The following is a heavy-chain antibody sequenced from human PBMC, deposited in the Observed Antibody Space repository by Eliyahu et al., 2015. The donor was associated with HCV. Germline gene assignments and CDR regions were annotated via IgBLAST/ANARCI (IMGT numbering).Heavy chain of an antibody. J-gene: IGHJ4*02. D-gene: IGHD3-10*01. CDR2: IKQDGSEK. CDR3: ARDLHYGSGSLFDY. Sequence: EVQLVESGGGLVQPGGSLRLSCAASGFPFXSYWMSWVRQAPGKGPEWVANIKQDGSEKYYVDSVKGRFTISRDNAKNSLYLQMNSLRAEDTAVYYCARDLHYGSGSLFDYWGQGTLVTVSS. V-gene: IGHV3-7*01. CDR1: GFPFXSYW.